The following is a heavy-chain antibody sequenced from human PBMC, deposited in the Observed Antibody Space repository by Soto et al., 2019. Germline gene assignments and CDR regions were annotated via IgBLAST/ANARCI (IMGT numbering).Heavy chain of an antibody. V-gene: IGHV4-31*03. Sequence: TLSLTCTVSGCSISSGGYYWSWIRQHPGKGLEWIGYIYYSGSTYYNPSLKSRVTISVDTSKNQFSLKLSSVTAADTAVYYCARDIPARYSSSWYRTGYYYYYGMDVWGQGTTVTVSS. CDR3: ARDIPARYSSSWYRTGYYYYYGMDV. CDR1: GCSISSGGYY. CDR2: IYYSGST. D-gene: IGHD6-13*01. J-gene: IGHJ6*02.